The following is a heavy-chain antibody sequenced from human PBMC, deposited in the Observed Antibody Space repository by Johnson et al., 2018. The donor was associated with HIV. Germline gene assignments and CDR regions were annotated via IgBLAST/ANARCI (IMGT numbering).Heavy chain of an antibody. Sequence: VQLVESGGGVVQPGGSLRLSCAASGFTFSSYAMHWVRQAPGKGLEWVALISWDGGSTYYADSVKGRFTISRDNSKNSLYLQMNSLRTEDTALYYCAKEQQLYAFDIWGQGTMVTVSS. CDR3: AKEQQLYAFDI. CDR2: ISWDGGST. D-gene: IGHD6-13*01. V-gene: IGHV3-43*01. CDR1: GFTFSSYA. J-gene: IGHJ3*02.